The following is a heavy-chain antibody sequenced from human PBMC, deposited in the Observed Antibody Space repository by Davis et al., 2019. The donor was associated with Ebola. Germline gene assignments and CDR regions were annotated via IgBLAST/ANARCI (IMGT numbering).Heavy chain of an antibody. J-gene: IGHJ3*02. CDR2: ISAGGST. CDR3: ARRLYGDYGSALDI. D-gene: IGHD4-17*01. V-gene: IGHV3-23*01. Sequence: GESLKISCAASGFSFSSYAMSWVRQAPGKGLEWVSAISAGGSTYYADSVKGRFTISRDNSKNTLYLQMNSLRPEDTAVYYCARRLYGDYGSALDIWGQGTMVTVSS. CDR1: GFSFSSYA.